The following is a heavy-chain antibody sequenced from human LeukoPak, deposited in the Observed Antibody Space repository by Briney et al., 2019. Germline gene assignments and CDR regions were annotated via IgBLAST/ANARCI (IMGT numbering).Heavy chain of an antibody. CDR1: GFTFSTYT. D-gene: IGHD2-2*01. Sequence: PGGSLRLSSAASGFTFSTYTMNWVRQAPGKGLEWVSSISSSSNNINYAYSVKGRFTISRDNAMNSVHLQMNSLRVEDTAVYYCARGYQRPDYWGQGTLITVSS. V-gene: IGHV3-21*01. J-gene: IGHJ4*02. CDR2: ISSSSNNI. CDR3: ARGYQRPDY.